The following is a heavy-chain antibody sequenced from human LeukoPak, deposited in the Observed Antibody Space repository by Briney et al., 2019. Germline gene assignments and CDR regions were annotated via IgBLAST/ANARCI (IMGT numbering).Heavy chain of an antibody. CDR1: GFTFSDYY. D-gene: IGHD6-13*01. CDR3: ARPPYSSSWDPGWFDP. J-gene: IGHJ5*02. V-gene: IGHV3-11*06. CDR2: ISSSSDYT. Sequence: PGGSLGLSCAASGFTFSDYYMSWIRQAPGKGLEWVSYISSSSDYTNYADSVRGRFTISRDNAKNSLYLQMNSLRAEDTAVYYCARPPYSSSWDPGWFDPWGQGTLITVSA.